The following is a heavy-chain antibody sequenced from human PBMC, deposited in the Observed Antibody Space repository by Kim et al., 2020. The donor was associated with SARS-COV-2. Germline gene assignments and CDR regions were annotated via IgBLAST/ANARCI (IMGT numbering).Heavy chain of an antibody. V-gene: IGHV4-4*09. CDR2: T. D-gene: IGHD5-18*01. CDR3: ARRRGAYSDFDY. Sequence: TNYHPPLKSRVTIAVDTHKNQFSLKLIAVTAADTAVYYCARRRGAYSDFDYWGQGTLVTVSS. J-gene: IGHJ4*02.